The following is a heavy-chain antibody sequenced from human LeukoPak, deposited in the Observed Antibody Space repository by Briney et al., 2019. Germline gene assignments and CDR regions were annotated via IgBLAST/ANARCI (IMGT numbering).Heavy chain of an antibody. CDR2: ISGSGDST. J-gene: IGHJ3*02. V-gene: IGHV3-23*01. Sequence: GGSLRLSCVASGFTLRSYVMNWVRQTPGKGLEWVSSISGSGDSTFYADSVKGRFTISRDNSKNTLYLQMNSLRADDTAVYYCARGGSYLSAFDIWGQGTMVTVSS. CDR1: GFTLRSYV. CDR3: ARGGSYLSAFDI. D-gene: IGHD1-26*01.